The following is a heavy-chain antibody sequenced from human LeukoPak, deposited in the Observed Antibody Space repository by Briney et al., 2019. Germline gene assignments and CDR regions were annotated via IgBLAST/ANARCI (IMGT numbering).Heavy chain of an antibody. CDR1: GFTFSSYS. V-gene: IGHV3-21*01. CDR2: ISSSSSYI. D-gene: IGHD2-2*01. CDR3: ARDRSTSSNSIYYFDY. J-gene: IGHJ4*02. Sequence: GGSLRLSCAASGFTFSSYSMNWVRQAPGKGLEWVSSISSSSSYIYYADSVKGRFTISRDNAKNSLYLQMNSLRAEDTAVYYCARDRSTSSNSIYYFDYWGPGTLVTVSS.